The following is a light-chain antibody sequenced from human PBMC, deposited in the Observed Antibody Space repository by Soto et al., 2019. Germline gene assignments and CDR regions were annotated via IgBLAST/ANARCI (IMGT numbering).Light chain of an antibody. J-gene: IGLJ2*01. Sequence: QSVLTQPPSVSGAPGQRVTISCTGSSSNIGAGYDVHWYQQLPGTAPKLLIYGNSNRPSGVPDRFSGSKSGTSASLAITGRQAEDAAYYYCQYYDSSLSGLIFGGGTKLTVL. CDR3: QYYDSSLSGLI. CDR1: SSNIGAGYD. V-gene: IGLV1-40*01. CDR2: GNS.